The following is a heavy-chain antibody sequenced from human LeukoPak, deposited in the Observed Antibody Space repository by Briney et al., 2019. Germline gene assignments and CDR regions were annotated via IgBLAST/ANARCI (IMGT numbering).Heavy chain of an antibody. CDR3: ARETAELGRSFDY. CDR1: GGSISSYY. Sequence: PSETLSLTCTVSGGSISSYYWSWIRQPPGKGLEWIGRIHTSGSTNHNPSLTSRVTMSVDTSKNQFSLKLTSVTAADTAVYYCARETAELGRSFDYWGQGAQVTVSS. V-gene: IGHV4-4*07. J-gene: IGHJ4*02. D-gene: IGHD6-6*01. CDR2: IHTSGST.